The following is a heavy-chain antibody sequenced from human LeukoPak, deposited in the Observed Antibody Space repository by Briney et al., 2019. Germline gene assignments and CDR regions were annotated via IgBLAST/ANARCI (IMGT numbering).Heavy chain of an antibody. D-gene: IGHD5-18*01. J-gene: IGHJ6*03. CDR2: IKQDGSEK. V-gene: IGHV3-7*01. CDR1: GFTFSSYW. Sequence: GGSLRLSCAASGFTFSSYWMSWVRQAPGRGLEWVANIKQDGSEKYYVDSVKGRFTISRDNAKNSLYLQMNSLRAEDTAVYYCAREERGFSYGFLAYYYYMDVWGKGTTVTVSS. CDR3: AREERGFSYGFLAYYYYMDV.